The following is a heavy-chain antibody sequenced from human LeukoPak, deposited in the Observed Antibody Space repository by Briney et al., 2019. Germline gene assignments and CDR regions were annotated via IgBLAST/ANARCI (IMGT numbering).Heavy chain of an antibody. J-gene: IGHJ4*02. V-gene: IGHV3-20*04. CDR1: GFAFDDYG. CDR3: ARADTDGYGFFGFDY. D-gene: IGHD5-18*01. CDR2: INWNGGSI. Sequence: GGSLRLSCAASGFAFDDYGMSWVRQAPGKGLEWVSGINWNGGSIRYADSVRGRFTISRDNAKNSLYLQINSLRAEDTALYYCARADTDGYGFFGFDYWGQGTLVTVSS.